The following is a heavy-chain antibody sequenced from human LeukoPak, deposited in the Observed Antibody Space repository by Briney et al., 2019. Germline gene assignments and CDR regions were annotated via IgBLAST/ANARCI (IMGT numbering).Heavy chain of an antibody. CDR1: GRPLKIYY. J-gene: IGHJ4*02. CDR2: IYYSGST. D-gene: IGHD3-3*01. Sequence: PSDTLSLLCTVWGRPLKIYYWPCPPHTTGEALVGFGYIYYSGSTNYNPSLKSRVTISVDTSKNQFPLKLSSVTAADTAVYYCARLRGIWLLFRPYYFDYWGQGTLVTVSS. V-gene: IGHV4-59*07. CDR3: ARLRGIWLLFRPYYFDY.